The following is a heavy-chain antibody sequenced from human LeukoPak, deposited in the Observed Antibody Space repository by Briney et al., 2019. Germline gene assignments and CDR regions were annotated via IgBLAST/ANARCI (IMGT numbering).Heavy chain of an antibody. CDR2: INPSGGST. V-gene: IGHV1-46*01. CDR1: VYTFTSYY. J-gene: IGHJ6*02. CDR3: AKEVTYCGGDCYYYYGMDV. Sequence: GASVNVSCKASVYTFTSYYMHWVRQAPGQALEWMGIINPSGGSTTYAQKFQGRVTMTRDTSTSTVYMELRSLRSEDTAVYYCAKEVTYCGGDCYYYYGMDVWGQGTTVTVSS. D-gene: IGHD2-21*02.